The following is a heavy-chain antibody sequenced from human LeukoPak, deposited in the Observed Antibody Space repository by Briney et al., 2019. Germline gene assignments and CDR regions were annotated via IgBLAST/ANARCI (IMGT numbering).Heavy chain of an antibody. CDR2: IYTSGST. Sequence: SETLSLTCAVYGGSISSGSYYWSWIRQPAGKGLEWIGRIYTSGSTNYNPSLKSRVTISVDTSENQFSLKLSSVTAADTAVYYCARLTTRASGSLDAFDIWGQGTMVTVSS. D-gene: IGHD1-26*01. CDR3: ARLTTRASGSLDAFDI. V-gene: IGHV4-61*02. J-gene: IGHJ3*02. CDR1: GGSISSGSYY.